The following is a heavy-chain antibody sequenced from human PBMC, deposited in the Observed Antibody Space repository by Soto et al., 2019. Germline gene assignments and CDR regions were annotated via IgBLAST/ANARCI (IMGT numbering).Heavy chain of an antibody. J-gene: IGHJ4*02. CDR3: ARRLYYYDSSGYKQVYYFDY. CDR2: INHSGST. CDR1: GGSFSGYY. V-gene: IGHV4-34*01. Sequence: SETLSLTCAVYGGSFSGYYWSWIRQPPGKGLEWIGEINHSGSTNYNPSLKSRVTISVGTSKNQFSLKLSSVTAADTAVYYCARRLYYYDSSGYKQVYYFDYRGQGTLVTVSS. D-gene: IGHD3-22*01.